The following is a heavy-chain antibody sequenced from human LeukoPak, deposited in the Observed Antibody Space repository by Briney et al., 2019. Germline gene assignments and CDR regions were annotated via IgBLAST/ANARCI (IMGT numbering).Heavy chain of an antibody. CDR1: GGTFSSYA. V-gene: IGHV1-69*13. CDR2: IIPIFGTA. CDR3: ARGSECRDGYKPCPSIDY. J-gene: IGHJ4*02. D-gene: IGHD5-24*01. Sequence: SVKVSCKASGGTFSSYAISWVRQAPGQGLEWMGGIIPIFGTANYAQKFQGRVTITADESTSTAYMELSSLRSEDTAVYYCARGSECRDGYKPCPSIDYWGQGALVTVSS.